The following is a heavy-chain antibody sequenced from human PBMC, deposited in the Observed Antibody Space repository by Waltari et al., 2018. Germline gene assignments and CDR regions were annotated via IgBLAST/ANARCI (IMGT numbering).Heavy chain of an antibody. CDR1: GFNFSSYS. J-gene: IGHJ4*02. CDR3: AREYYTHFDY. Sequence: EVHLVQSGGGLVQPGGSLRLSCAASGFNFSSYSMDWFRQAPGKVLEWFSYISSSSSTVYYADSVKGRFTISRDNAKNSLYLQMNSLRAEDTAVYYCAREYYTHFDYWGQGTLVTVSS. D-gene: IGHD3-10*01. V-gene: IGHV3-48*01. CDR2: ISSSSSTV.